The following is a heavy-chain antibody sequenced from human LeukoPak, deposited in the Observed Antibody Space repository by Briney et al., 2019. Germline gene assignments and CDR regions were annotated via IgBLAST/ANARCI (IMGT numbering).Heavy chain of an antibody. CDR3: ARDRGYPVNQDFDY. CDR2: IKQDGSEK. J-gene: IGHJ4*02. Sequence: GGSLRLSCGASGFTLKNYWMSWVRQAPGKGLEWVANIKQDGSEKYYVDSVKGRFTISRDNAKNSLYLQMNSLRAEDTAVYYCARDRGYPVNQDFDYWGQGTLVTVSS. D-gene: IGHD3-22*01. V-gene: IGHV3-7*01. CDR1: GFTLKNYW.